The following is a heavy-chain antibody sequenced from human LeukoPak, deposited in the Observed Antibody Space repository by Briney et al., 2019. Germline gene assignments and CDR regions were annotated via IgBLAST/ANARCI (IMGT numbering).Heavy chain of an antibody. J-gene: IGHJ4*02. Sequence: PLETLSLTCAVSGGSVTSGAYSWTWIRQPPGKGLEWIGYFYHSGSTYYNPSLKSRVTISVDRSKNQFSLKLGSVTAADTAVYYCASVPAAAHRGYFDFWGQATLVTVSS. D-gene: IGHD6-13*01. V-gene: IGHV4-30-2*01. CDR3: ASVPAAAHRGYFDF. CDR2: FYHSGST. CDR1: GGSVTSGAYS.